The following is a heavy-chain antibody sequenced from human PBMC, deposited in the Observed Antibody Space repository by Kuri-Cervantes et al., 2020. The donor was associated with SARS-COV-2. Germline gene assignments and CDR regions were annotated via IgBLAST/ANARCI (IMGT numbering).Heavy chain of an antibody. J-gene: IGHJ6*03. Sequence: GGSLRLSCAASGFTFSSYAMSWVRQAPGKGLEWVSAISSSSSSYIYYADSVKGRFTISRDNSKNTLYLQMNSLRAEDTAVYYCAREVRTVGYYYYMDVWGKGTTVTVSS. CDR1: GFTFSSYA. V-gene: IGHV3-23*01. D-gene: IGHD4-23*01. CDR2: ISSSSSSYI. CDR3: AREVRTVGYYYYMDV.